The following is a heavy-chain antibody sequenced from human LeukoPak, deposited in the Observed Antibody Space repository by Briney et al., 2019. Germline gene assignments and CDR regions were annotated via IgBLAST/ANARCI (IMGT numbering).Heavy chain of an antibody. D-gene: IGHD2-15*01. Sequence: ASVKVSRKASGYTFTGYYMHWVRQAPGQGLEWMGWINPNSGGTSFAQKFQGRVTMTRDTSISTAYMELSRLRSDDTAVYYCARVGFCSGGLCPYYFDYWGQGTLVTVSS. J-gene: IGHJ4*02. CDR3: ARVGFCSGGLCPYYFDY. CDR1: GYTFTGYY. CDR2: INPNSGGT. V-gene: IGHV1-2*02.